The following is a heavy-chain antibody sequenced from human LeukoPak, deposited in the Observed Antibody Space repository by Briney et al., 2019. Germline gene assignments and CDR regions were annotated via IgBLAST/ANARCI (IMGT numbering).Heavy chain of an antibody. V-gene: IGHV3-53*01. D-gene: IGHD6-19*01. CDR2: IYSGGST. J-gene: IGHJ6*03. CDR1: GFTVSSNY. Sequence: GGSLRLSCAASGFTVSSNYMGWVRQAPGKGLERVSVIYSGGSTYYADSVKGRFTISRDNSKNTLYLQMNSLRAEDTAVYYCARDGTGYSSGWYLYMDVWGKGTTVTVSS. CDR3: ARDGTGYSSGWYLYMDV.